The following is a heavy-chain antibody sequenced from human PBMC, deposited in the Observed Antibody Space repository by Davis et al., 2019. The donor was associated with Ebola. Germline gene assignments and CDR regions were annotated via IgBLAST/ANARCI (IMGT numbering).Heavy chain of an antibody. J-gene: IGHJ4*02. V-gene: IGHV4-4*02. Sequence: MPSETLSLTCSVSGGSISSSNWWSWVRQPPGKGLEWIGEIYHSGNTNYNPSLKSRVTISVDRLKNQFSLKLRSVTGADTAIYYCARTTRGSGWFLDYWGQGTLVTVSS. CDR2: IYHSGNT. CDR3: ARTTRGSGWFLDY. D-gene: IGHD6-19*01. CDR1: GGSISSSNW.